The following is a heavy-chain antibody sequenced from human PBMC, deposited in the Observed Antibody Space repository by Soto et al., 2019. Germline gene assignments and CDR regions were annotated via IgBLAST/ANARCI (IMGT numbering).Heavy chain of an antibody. D-gene: IGHD1-26*01. Sequence: GGSLRLSCAASGFTFSSYSMNWVRQAPGKGLEWVAVISYDGSNKYYADAVKGRFTISRDNSKSTLYLQMNSLRAEDTAVYYCGKGRSYYYYYGVDVWGQGTTVTVSS. CDR1: GFTFSSYS. CDR3: GKGRSYYYYYGVDV. V-gene: IGHV3-30*18. CDR2: ISYDGSNK. J-gene: IGHJ6*02.